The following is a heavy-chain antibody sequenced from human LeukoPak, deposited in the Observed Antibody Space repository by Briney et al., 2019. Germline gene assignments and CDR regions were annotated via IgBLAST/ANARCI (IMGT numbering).Heavy chain of an antibody. D-gene: IGHD3-16*01. CDR1: GGSISSTSYY. CDR3: VRGSTLRHYQY. CDR2: IYYTGST. J-gene: IGHJ4*02. V-gene: IGHV4-39*01. Sequence: PSETLSLTCTVSGGSISSTSYYWGWIRQPPGKGLEWIGTIYYTGSTYYNPSLKSRVTISVDRSKNQFSLRLRSVTAADTAVYYCVRGSTLRHYQYWGQGTLVTVSS.